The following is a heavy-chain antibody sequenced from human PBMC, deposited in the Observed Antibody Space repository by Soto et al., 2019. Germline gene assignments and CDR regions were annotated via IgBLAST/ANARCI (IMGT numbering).Heavy chain of an antibody. CDR3: ARVIGYYSHMDV. D-gene: IGHD3-22*01. J-gene: IGHJ6*02. CDR1: GYTFTTYD. Sequence: QVQLVQSGGEVKKPGASVKVSCKASGYTFTTYDLSWVRQAPGQGLEWMGWISAYNVNTNYAQNLQGRVTMTTDTSTSTAYMELRSLRSDDTAVYYCARVIGYYSHMDVWGQGTTVTVSS. V-gene: IGHV1-18*01. CDR2: ISAYNVNT.